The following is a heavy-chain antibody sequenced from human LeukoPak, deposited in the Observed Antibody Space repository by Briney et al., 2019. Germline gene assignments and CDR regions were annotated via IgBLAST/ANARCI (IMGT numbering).Heavy chain of an antibody. J-gene: IGHJ4*02. CDR3: ARVVGYCSSTSCYNRLDY. D-gene: IGHD2-2*02. CDR1: GFTFSSYS. CDR2: ICSSSSYI. V-gene: IGHV3-21*01. Sequence: PGGYLSLSGAASGFTFSSYSRNWVGQAPGKGLEGVSSICSSSSYIYYADSVKGRFTISRDNAKNSLYLQMNSLRAEDTAVYYCARVVGYCSSTSCYNRLDYWGQGTLVTVSS.